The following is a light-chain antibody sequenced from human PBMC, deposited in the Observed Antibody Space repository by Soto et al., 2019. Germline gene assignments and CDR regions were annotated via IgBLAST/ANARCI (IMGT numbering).Light chain of an antibody. J-gene: IGLJ3*02. CDR1: TSDIGGYDF. CDR2: DVS. CDR3: CSYAGSHTVWV. V-gene: IGLV2-11*01. Sequence: QSALTQPRSVSGSPGQSVTISCTGTTSDIGGYDFVSWYQQHPGKAPKLMIYDVSKRPSEVPDRFSGSKSGNTASLTISGLQAEDEADYYCCSYAGSHTVWVFGGGTKLTVL.